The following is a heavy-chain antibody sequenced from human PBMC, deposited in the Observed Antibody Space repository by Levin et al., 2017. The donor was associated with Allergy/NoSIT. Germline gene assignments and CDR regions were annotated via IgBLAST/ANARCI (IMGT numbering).Heavy chain of an antibody. CDR1: GFTFNKFA. CDR2: ISSSGSVT. CDR3: ARRVPTRAWLQLDYHYGMDV. J-gene: IGHJ6*02. D-gene: IGHD5-24*01. Sequence: GGSLRLSCSASGFTFNKFAMSWVRQAPGKGLDWVSGISSSGSVTYYADSVKGRFAVSRDNSRNTLDLQRNNLAAEDTAVYYCARRVPTRAWLQLDYHYGMDVWGQGTTVSVSS. V-gene: IGHV3-23*01.